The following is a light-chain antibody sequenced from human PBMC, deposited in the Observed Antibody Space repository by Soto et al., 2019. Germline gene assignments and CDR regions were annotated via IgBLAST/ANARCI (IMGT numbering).Light chain of an antibody. CDR3: GTWDSSLNAGV. J-gene: IGLJ2*01. CDR1: TSNIGHNY. V-gene: IGLV1-51*01. Sequence: QSVLTQPPSVSAAPGQKVTISCSGSTSNIGHNYVSWYQQLPGTAPKLLIDDNNKRPSGISDRFSGSKSGTSATLGITGLQTGDEDDYYCGTWDSSLNAGVFCGGTKLTV. CDR2: DNN.